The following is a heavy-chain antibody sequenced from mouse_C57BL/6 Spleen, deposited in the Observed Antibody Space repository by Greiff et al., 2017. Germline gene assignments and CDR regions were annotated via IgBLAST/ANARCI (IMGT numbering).Heavy chain of an antibody. CDR2: INYDGSSS. CDR3: ASDKAVYYSNYVWYFDV. J-gene: IGHJ1*03. D-gene: IGHD2-5*01. V-gene: IGHV5-16*01. CDR1: GFTFSDYY. Sequence: EVKLVESEGGLVQPGSSMKLSCSASGFTFSDYYMAWVRQVPEKGLEWVANINYDGSSSYYLDSLNSRFILSGDNAKTILYLQMSSLESEDTATYYCASDKAVYYSNYVWYFDVWGTGTTVTVSS.